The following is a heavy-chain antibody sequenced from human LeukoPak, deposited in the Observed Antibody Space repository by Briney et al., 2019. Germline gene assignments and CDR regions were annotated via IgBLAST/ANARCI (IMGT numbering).Heavy chain of an antibody. CDR2: INTNTGNP. Sequence: ASVKVSCKASGYTFTSYAMNWVRQAPGQGLEWMGWINTNTGNPMYAQGFTGRFVFSLDTSVSTAYLQISSLKAEDTAVYYCARDLKGEYSYGWGSYYYYYMGVWGKGTTVTVSS. CDR3: ARDLKGEYSYGWGSYYYYYMGV. CDR1: GYTFTSYA. J-gene: IGHJ6*03. D-gene: IGHD5-18*01. V-gene: IGHV7-4-1*02.